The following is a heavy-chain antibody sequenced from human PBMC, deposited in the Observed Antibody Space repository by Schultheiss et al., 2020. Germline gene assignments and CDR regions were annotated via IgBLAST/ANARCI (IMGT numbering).Heavy chain of an antibody. CDR2: ISSSSNYI. Sequence: GESLKISCAASGFTFSSYTMNWVRQAPGKGLEWLASISSSSNYIYYADSVKGRFTISRDNAKNSLYLQMNSLRAEDTALFYCARDIVPATFSDFYSGMDVWGQGTTVTVSS. CDR3: ARDIVPATFSDFYSGMDV. V-gene: IGHV3-21*01. J-gene: IGHJ6*02. CDR1: GFTFSSYT. D-gene: IGHD2-2*01.